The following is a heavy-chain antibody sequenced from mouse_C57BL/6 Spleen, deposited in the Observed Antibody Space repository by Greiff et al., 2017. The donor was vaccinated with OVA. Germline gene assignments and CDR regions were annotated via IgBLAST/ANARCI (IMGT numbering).Heavy chain of an antibody. J-gene: IGHJ1*03. D-gene: IGHD4-1*01. Sequence: VKLQQPGAELVRPGSSVKLSCKASGYTFTSYWMDWVKQRPGQGLEWIGNIYPSDSETHYNQKFKDKATLTVDKSSSTAYMQLSSLTSEDSAVYYCARTGNGYFDVWGTGTTVTVSS. CDR2: IYPSDSET. CDR3: ARTGNGYFDV. CDR1: GYTFTSYW. V-gene: IGHV1-61*01.